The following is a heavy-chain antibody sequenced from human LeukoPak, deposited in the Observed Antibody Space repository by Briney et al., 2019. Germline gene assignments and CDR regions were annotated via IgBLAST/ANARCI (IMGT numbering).Heavy chain of an antibody. D-gene: IGHD3-3*01. CDR2: INTNTGNP. CDR1: GYTFTSYA. CDR3: ARGRRGITIFGVATGSYYSYGMDV. J-gene: IGHJ6*02. Sequence: ASVKVSCKASGYTFTSYAMNWVRQAPGQGLEWMGWINTNTGNPTYAQGFTGRLVFSLDTSVSTAYLQIRSLKAEDTAVYYCARGRRGITIFGVATGSYYSYGMDVCGQGTTVTASS. V-gene: IGHV7-4-1*02.